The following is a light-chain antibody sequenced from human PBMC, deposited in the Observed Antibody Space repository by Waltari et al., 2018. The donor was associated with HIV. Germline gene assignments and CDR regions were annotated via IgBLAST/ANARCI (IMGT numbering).Light chain of an antibody. Sequence: AIQLTQSPSSLSASVGDRVTLTCRASQGISSALAWYQQKPGKAPNLLIYDASSLESGVPSRFSGSGSGRDFTLTISSLQPEDFATYYCQQFNSYPLTFGGGTKVEIK. V-gene: IGKV1-13*02. J-gene: IGKJ4*01. CDR3: QQFNSYPLT. CDR1: QGISSA. CDR2: DAS.